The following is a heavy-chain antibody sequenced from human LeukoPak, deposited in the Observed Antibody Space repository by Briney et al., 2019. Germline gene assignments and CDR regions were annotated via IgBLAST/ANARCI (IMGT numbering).Heavy chain of an antibody. CDR3: ARTVGSSPYYYYMDV. Sequence: SETLSLTCTVSCGSINSGCYYWIWLRPHPGKGREWSGYIYYSEGTYYNPSLTSRVTISVDTSKNQFSLKLSSVTAADTAVYYCARTVGSSPYYYYMDVWGKGTTVTVSS. V-gene: IGHV4-31*03. D-gene: IGHD6-13*01. CDR2: IYYSEGT. J-gene: IGHJ6*03. CDR1: CGSINSGCYY.